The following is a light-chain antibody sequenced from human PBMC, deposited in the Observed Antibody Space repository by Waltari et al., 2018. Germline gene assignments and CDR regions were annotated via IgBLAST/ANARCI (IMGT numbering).Light chain of an antibody. CDR2: DAS. J-gene: IGKJ4*01. V-gene: IGKV1-33*01. CDR3: QQYDNLPLT. CDR1: QDISNY. Sequence: IQMTHSLSSLSASVGDRVTITCQASQDISNYLNWYQQKPGKAPKLLIYDASNLETGVPSRFSGSGSGTDFTFTISSLQPEDIATYYCQQYDNLPLTFGGGTKVEIK.